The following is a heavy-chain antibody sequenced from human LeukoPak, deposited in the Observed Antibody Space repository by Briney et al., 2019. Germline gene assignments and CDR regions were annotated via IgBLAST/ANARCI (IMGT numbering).Heavy chain of an antibody. D-gene: IGHD3-10*01. CDR1: AFIFSGHW. V-gene: IGHV3-7*01. CDR3: ARGRGPYGWFDP. CDR2: IKEDGSER. Sequence: GGSLRLSCEGSAFIFSGHWMNWVRQTPGKGLEWVASIKEDGSERQYVDSVKGRFTISRDNAKNTLYLQMNSLRAEDTAVYYCARGRGPYGWFDPWGQGTLVTVSS. J-gene: IGHJ5*02.